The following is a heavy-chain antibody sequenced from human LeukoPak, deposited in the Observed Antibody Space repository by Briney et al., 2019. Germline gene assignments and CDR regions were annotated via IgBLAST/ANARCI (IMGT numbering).Heavy chain of an antibody. CDR3: ARASRFLEWLTFGDYYYYMDV. CDR2: ISAYNGNT. J-gene: IGHJ6*03. D-gene: IGHD3-3*01. CDR1: GYTFTNYG. V-gene: IGHV1-18*01. Sequence: GASVKVSCKASGYTFTNYGISWVRQAPGQGLEWMGWISAYNGNTNSAQKLQGRVTLTTDTSTSTAYMELRSLRSDDTAVYFCARASRFLEWLTFGDYYYYMDVWGKGTTVTVSS.